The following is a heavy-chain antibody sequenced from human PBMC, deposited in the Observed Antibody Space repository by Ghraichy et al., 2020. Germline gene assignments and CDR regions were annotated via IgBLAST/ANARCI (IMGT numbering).Heavy chain of an antibody. D-gene: IGHD3-10*01. CDR2: ISAYNGNT. CDR1: GYTFTSYG. J-gene: IGHJ6*02. V-gene: IGHV1-18*01. Sequence: ASVKVSCKASGYTFTSYGINWVRQAPGQGLEWMGWISAYNGNTNYAQKLQGRVTMTTDTSTSTAYMELRSLRSDDTAVYYCARASTGINYYYGMDVWGQGTTVTVSS. CDR3: ARASTGINYYYGMDV.